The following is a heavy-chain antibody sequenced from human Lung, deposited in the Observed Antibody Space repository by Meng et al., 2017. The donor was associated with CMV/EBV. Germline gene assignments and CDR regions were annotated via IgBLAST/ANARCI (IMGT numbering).Heavy chain of an antibody. V-gene: IGHV1-2*02. J-gene: IGHJ4*02. CDR3: AGDKGWRGYDV. Sequence: QVQLVQSGAEVKKPXXPLKLSCKASGYTFTDYYIHWVRQAPGQGLEWMGWINLNSGGTHDSQNFQGRVTMTTNTSISTAYMELSRLTSDDTAVYYCAGDKGWRGYDVWGQGTLVNVSS. CDR2: INLNSGGT. CDR1: GYTFTDYY. D-gene: IGHD3-22*01.